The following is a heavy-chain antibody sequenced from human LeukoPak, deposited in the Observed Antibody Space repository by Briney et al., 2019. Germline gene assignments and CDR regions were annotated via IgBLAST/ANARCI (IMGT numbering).Heavy chain of an antibody. CDR2: IIPIFGTA. CDR1: GGTFSSYA. V-gene: IGHV1-69*05. D-gene: IGHD2-2*01. CDR3: ARVPYCSSISCLQYNYYYYMDI. Sequence: SVKVSCKASGGTFSSYAISWVRQAPGQGLEWMGGIIPIFGTANYAQKFQGRVTITTDESTSTAYMELSSLRSDDTAVYYCARVPYCSSISCLQYNYYYYMDIWGKGTTVTVSS. J-gene: IGHJ6*03.